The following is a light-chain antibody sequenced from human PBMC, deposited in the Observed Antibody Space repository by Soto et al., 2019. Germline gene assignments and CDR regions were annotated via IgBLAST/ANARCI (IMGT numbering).Light chain of an antibody. V-gene: IGLV1-44*01. J-gene: IGLJ1*01. CDR1: SPNNGSKT. CDR3: AAWDDSLNGLYV. Sequence: QSSLAQPPSASGTPGQRVTISCSGSSPNNGSKTVNWYQQLPGTAPKLLIYSNNQRPSGVPDRFSGSKSGTSASLAISGLQSEDEADYYCAAWDDSLNGLYVFGTGTKVTVL. CDR2: SNN.